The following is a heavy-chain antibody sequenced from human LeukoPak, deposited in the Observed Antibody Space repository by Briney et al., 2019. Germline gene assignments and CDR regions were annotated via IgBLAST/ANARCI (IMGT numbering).Heavy chain of an antibody. CDR2: IHYTGTT. V-gene: IGHV4-59*08. J-gene: IGHJ3*02. CDR3: ARHDLLSPPYSGSSNAFDI. D-gene: IGHD1-26*01. CDR1: GGSINNHY. Sequence: SETLSLTCIVSGGSINNHYWTWIRQTPGKGLEWIGDIHYTGTTKYNPSLKSRVTISIDTSKNQFSLELSSVTAADTAVYYCARHDLLSPPYSGSSNAFDIWGQGTMVTVSS.